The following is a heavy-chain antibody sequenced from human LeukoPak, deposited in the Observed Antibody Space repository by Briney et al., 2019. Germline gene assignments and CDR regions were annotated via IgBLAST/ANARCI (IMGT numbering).Heavy chain of an antibody. CDR2: INHSGST. J-gene: IGHJ4*02. CDR3: ASGRYNFDY. D-gene: IGHD5-18*01. Sequence: SETLSLTCAVYGGSFSGYYWSWIRQPPGKGLEWIGEINHSGSTNYNPSLKSRVTISVDTSKNQFSLKLSSVTAADTAVYYCASGRYNFDYWGQGTLVTVSS. V-gene: IGHV4-34*01. CDR1: GGSFSGYY.